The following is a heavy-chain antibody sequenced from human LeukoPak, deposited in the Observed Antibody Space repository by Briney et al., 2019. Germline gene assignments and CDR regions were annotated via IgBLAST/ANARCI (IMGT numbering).Heavy chain of an antibody. CDR3: ARETMIVVVTFDY. CDR2: ISYDGSNH. Sequence: GGSLRLSCAASGFSFSNSAMHWVRQAPGKGLEWLALISYDGSNHFYADSLDGRFTISRDNSKNTLYLQMNSLRAEDTAVYYCARETMIVVVTFDYWGQGTLVTVSS. J-gene: IGHJ4*02. CDR1: GFSFSNSA. V-gene: IGHV3-30-3*01. D-gene: IGHD3-22*01.